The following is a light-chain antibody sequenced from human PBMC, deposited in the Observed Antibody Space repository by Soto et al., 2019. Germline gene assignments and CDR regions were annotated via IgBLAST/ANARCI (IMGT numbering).Light chain of an antibody. J-gene: IGKJ1*01. V-gene: IGKV3-20*01. Sequence: EIVLTQSPGTLSLSPGERATLSCRASQSVSSYIAWYQQKPGQAPRLLIYGASSRATGIPDRFSGSGSGTDFTLTISRLEPDDFATYYCQQYNDYPGTFGQGTKVEI. CDR3: QQYNDYPGT. CDR2: GAS. CDR1: QSVSSY.